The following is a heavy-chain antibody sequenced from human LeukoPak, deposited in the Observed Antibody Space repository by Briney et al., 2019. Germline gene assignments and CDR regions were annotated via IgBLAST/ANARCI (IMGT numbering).Heavy chain of an antibody. Sequence: GGSLRLSCAASGFSFNDCTMNWVRQAPGKGXEWVAVISNDGTTYYIDSVKGRFAISRDNSKNTLYLQMNGLRAEDTAVYFCAKRVINNPFDNWGQGTLVTVSS. CDR1: GFSFNDCT. V-gene: IGHV3-23*01. CDR2: ISNDGTT. J-gene: IGHJ4*02. CDR3: AKRVINNPFDN. D-gene: IGHD2/OR15-2a*01.